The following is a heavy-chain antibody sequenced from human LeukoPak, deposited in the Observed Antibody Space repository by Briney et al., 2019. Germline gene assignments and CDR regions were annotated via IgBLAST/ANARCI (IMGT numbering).Heavy chain of an antibody. V-gene: IGHV4-34*01. CDR1: GGSFSGYY. CDR3: ARDRITGVLLSRKTHDAFDI. J-gene: IGHJ3*02. Sequence: SETLSLTCAVYGGSFSGYYWSWIRQPPGKGLEWIGEINHSGSTNYNPSLKSRVTISVDTSKNQFSLKLSSVTAEDTAVYYCARDRITGVLLSRKTHDAFDIWGQGTMVTVSS. D-gene: IGHD1-14*01. CDR2: INHSGST.